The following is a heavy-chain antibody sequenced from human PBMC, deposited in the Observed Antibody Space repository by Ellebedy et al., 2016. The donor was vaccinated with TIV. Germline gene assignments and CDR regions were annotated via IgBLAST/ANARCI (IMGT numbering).Heavy chain of an antibody. V-gene: IGHV3-15*01. CDR1: GFTFSDAW. D-gene: IGHD3-22*01. CDR3: TSYDSHYFDY. CDR2: IKSKADGETT. J-gene: IGHJ4*02. Sequence: GKSLKISCAASGFTFSDAWMSWVRQAPGKGLEWVGRIKSKADGETTDYAAPVKGRFTISRDDSKNTLDLQMNTLKTEDTAVYYCTSYDSHYFDYWGQGTLVTVSS.